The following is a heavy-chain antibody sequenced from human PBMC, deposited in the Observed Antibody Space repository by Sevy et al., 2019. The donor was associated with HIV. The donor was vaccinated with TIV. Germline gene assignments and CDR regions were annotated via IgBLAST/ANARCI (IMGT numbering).Heavy chain of an antibody. V-gene: IGHV1-69*13. CDR1: GGTFTRSA. D-gene: IGHD2-15*01. Sequence: ASVKVSCKASGGTFTRSAISWVRQAPGQGLEWMGAIIPIFATANYAQRFQGRVTITADDSTGTAFMELSSLRAEDAAVYYCAREIREAAKPPRMDVWGQGTTVTVSS. J-gene: IGHJ6*02. CDR2: IIPIFATA. CDR3: AREIREAAKPPRMDV.